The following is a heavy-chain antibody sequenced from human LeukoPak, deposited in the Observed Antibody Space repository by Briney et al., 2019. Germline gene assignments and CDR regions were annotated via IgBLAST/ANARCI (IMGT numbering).Heavy chain of an antibody. CDR1: GYTFTSYA. V-gene: IGHV7-4-1*02. CDR2: INTNTGNP. CDR3: ARERGYSGYDEMGALDY. Sequence: ASVKVSCKASGYTFTSYAMNWVRQAPGQGLEWMGWINTNTGNPTYAQGFTGRFVFSLDTSVSTAYLQISSLKAEDTAVYYCARERGYSGYDEMGALDYWGQGTLVTVSS. J-gene: IGHJ4*02. D-gene: IGHD5-12*01.